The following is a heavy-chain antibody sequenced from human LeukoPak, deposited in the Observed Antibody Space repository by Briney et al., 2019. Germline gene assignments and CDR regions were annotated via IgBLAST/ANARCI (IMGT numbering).Heavy chain of an antibody. V-gene: IGHV1-2*02. D-gene: IGHD2-2*01. J-gene: IGHJ4*02. Sequence: ASVKVSCKASGYTFTGYYMYWVRQAPGQGLKWMGWINPNSGGTNYAQKFQGRVTMTRNTSISTAYMELSRLRSDDTAVYYCAREGHGHIVVVPAVMGYWGQGTLVTVSS. CDR2: INPNSGGT. CDR3: AREGHGHIVVVPAVMGY. CDR1: GYTFTGYY.